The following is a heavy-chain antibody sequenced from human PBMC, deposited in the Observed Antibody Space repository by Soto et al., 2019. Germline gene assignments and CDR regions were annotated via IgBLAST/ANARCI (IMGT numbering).Heavy chain of an antibody. CDR3: ARDRGTGTSRPYFDY. Sequence: ASVKVSCKASGYTFTSYYMHWVRQAPGQGLEWMGIINPSGGSTSYAQKFQGRVTMTRDTSTSTVYMELSSLRSEDTAVYYCARDRGTGTSRPYFDYWGQGTLVTVSS. V-gene: IGHV1-46*01. J-gene: IGHJ4*02. CDR2: INPSGGST. CDR1: GYTFTSYY. D-gene: IGHD1-7*01.